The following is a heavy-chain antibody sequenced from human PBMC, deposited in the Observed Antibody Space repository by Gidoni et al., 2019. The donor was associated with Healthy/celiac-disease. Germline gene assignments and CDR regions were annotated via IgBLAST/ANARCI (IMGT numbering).Heavy chain of an antibody. V-gene: IGHV3-49*05. Sequence: EVQLVESGGGLVKPGRSLRLSCTASGFTFGAYAMSWFRQAPGKGLEWVGCIRSKAYGGTTEYAASVKGRFTISRDDSKSIAYLQMNSLKTEDTAVYYCTRARYFDWLFFGYWGQGTLVTVSS. D-gene: IGHD3-9*01. J-gene: IGHJ4*02. CDR3: TRARYFDWLFFGY. CDR2: IRSKAYGGTT. CDR1: GFTFGAYA.